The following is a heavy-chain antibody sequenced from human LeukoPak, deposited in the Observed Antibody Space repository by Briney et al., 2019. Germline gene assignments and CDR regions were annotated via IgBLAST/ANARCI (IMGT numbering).Heavy chain of an antibody. CDR1: GFTFSTYA. D-gene: IGHD2-2*01. V-gene: IGHV3-23*01. Sequence: PGGSLRLSCAASGFTFSTYALSWVRQAPGKGLEWVSAISGGITYYADSVKGRFTISRDNAKNTLYLQMNSLRAEDTALYYCAKEFCSITTCYGCFDYWGQGTLVIVSS. CDR2: ISGGIT. J-gene: IGHJ4*02. CDR3: AKEFCSITTCYGCFDY.